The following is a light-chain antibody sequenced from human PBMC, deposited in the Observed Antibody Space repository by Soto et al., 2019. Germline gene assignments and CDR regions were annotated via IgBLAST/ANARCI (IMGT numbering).Light chain of an antibody. CDR2: AAS. CDR1: QGISNY. CDR3: QKYNSAPSIT. J-gene: IGKJ5*01. V-gene: IGKV1-27*01. Sequence: DIQMTQSPSSLSASVGDRVTITCRASQGISNYLAWYQQKPGTVPKLLIYAASTLQSGVLSRFSGSGSGTDFTLTISSLQPEDVATYYCQKYNSAPSITFGQGTRLEIK.